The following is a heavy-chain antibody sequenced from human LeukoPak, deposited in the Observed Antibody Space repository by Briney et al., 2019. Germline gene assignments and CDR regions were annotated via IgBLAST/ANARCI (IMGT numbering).Heavy chain of an antibody. D-gene: IGHD6-13*01. CDR3: AKGGAAAEDY. CDR2: ISSSSNSI. Sequence: GGSLRLSCAASGFTFSSYSMNWVRQAPGKGLEWVSFISSSSNSIYYADSLKGRFTISRDNAKNSLYLQMNSLRAEDTAVYYCAKGGAAAEDYWGQGTLVTVSS. V-gene: IGHV3-21*01. J-gene: IGHJ4*02. CDR1: GFTFSSYS.